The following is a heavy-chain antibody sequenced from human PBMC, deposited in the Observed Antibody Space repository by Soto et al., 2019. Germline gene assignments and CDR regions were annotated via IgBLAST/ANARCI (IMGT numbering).Heavy chain of an antibody. Sequence: EVQLVESGGGLVQPGGSLRLSCADSGFTFSSYWMSWVRQAPVKGREWLGNIKQDGSEKNYVDSVKGPLTISRDNAKNSLYLEKNGQRDEDTAVYYWARIASTGRGWDLWGQGTTVVVSS. D-gene: IGHD6-13*01. J-gene: IGHJ6*02. V-gene: IGHV3-7*01. CDR2: IKQDGSEK. CDR1: GFTFSSYW. CDR3: ARIASTGRGWDL.